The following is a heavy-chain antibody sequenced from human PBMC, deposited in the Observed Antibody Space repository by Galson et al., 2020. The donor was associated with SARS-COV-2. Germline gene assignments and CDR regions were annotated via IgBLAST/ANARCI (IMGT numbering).Heavy chain of an antibody. CDR1: GFTFSKYG. J-gene: IGHJ3*02. V-gene: IGHV3-30*03. CDR3: AHFAGVKTSVPFDI. Sequence: GGSLRLSCAASGFTFSKYGMHWVRQAPGKGLEWMAVISHDGSNKTYADSVTGRFTISRDNSENTLYLHMNNLRNEDTALYYCAHFAGVKTSVPFDIWGQGTMVTVS. CDR2: ISHDGSNK.